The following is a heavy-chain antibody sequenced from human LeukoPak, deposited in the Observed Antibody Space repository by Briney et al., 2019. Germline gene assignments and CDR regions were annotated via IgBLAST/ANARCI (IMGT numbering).Heavy chain of an antibody. Sequence: PGRSLRLSCAASGFTFSSYAMHWVRQAPGKGLEWVAVISYDGSNKYNADSVKGRFTISRDNSKNTLYLQMNSLRAEDTAVYYCAKAPYGDYDVGDYYYYMDVWGKGTTVTISS. V-gene: IGHV3-30*04. CDR3: AKAPYGDYDVGDYYYYMDV. D-gene: IGHD4-17*01. CDR2: ISYDGSNK. CDR1: GFTFSSYA. J-gene: IGHJ6*03.